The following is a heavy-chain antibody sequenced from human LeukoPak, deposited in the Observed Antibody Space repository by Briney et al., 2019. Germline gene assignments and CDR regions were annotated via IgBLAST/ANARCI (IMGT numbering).Heavy chain of an antibody. CDR1: GGSISSYY. CDR3: ARRYCSSTSCYLNWFDP. J-gene: IGHJ5*02. CDR2: IYYSGST. D-gene: IGHD2-2*01. V-gene: IGHV4-59*01. Sequence: SETLSLTCTVSGGSISSYYWSWIRQPPGKGLEWIGYIYYSGSTNYNPFLKSRVTISVDTSKNQFSLKLSSVTAADTAVYYCARRYCSSTSCYLNWFDPWGQGTLVTVSS.